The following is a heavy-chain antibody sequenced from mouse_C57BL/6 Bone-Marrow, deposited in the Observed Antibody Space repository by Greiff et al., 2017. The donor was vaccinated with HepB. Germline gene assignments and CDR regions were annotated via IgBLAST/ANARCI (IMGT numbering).Heavy chain of an antibody. CDR3: ARNGSPWYFDV. CDR2: IDPSDSET. D-gene: IGHD1-1*01. CDR1: GYTFTSYW. V-gene: IGHV1-52*01. J-gene: IGHJ1*03. Sequence: QVQLQQPGAELVRPGSSVKLSCKASGYTFTSYWMHWVKQRPIQGLEWIGNIDPSDSETHYNQKFKDKATLTVDKSSSTAYLQLSSLTSEDSAVYYCARNGSPWYFDVWGTGTTVTVSS.